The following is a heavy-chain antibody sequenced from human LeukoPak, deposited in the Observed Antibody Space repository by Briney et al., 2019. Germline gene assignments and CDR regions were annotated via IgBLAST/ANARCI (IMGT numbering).Heavy chain of an antibody. CDR3: VRDNGLL. CDR2: IYSGGSA. Sequence: GGSLRLSCAASGXTVSSNYMSWVRQAPGKGLEWVSVIYSGGSAYYADSVKGRFTISRHNSKNTLYLQMNSLRAEDTAVYYCVRDNGLLWGRGTLVTVSS. CDR1: GXTVSSNY. J-gene: IGHJ2*01. D-gene: IGHD2-2*03. V-gene: IGHV3-53*04.